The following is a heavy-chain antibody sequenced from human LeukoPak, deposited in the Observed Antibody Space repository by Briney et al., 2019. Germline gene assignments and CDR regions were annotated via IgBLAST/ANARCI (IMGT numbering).Heavy chain of an antibody. J-gene: IGHJ4*02. CDR1: GGSISSYY. Sequence: KPSETLSLTCTVSGGSISSYYWSWIRQPPGKGLEWIGSIYHGGSTYYNPSLKSRVTISVDTSKNQFSLKLSSVTAADTAVYFCARDSWPEVVRFDYWGQGTLVTVSS. CDR2: IYHGGST. CDR3: ARDSWPEVVRFDY. D-gene: IGHD1-14*01. V-gene: IGHV4-38-2*02.